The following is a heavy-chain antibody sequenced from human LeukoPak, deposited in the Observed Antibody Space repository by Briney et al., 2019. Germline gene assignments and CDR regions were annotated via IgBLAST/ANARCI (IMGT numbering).Heavy chain of an antibody. V-gene: IGHV4-59*01. J-gene: IGHJ4*02. CDR2: IYYSGST. Sequence: SETLSLTCTVPGGSISSYYWSWIRQPPGKGLEWIGYIYYSGSTNYNPSIKSRVTILLDQSKNEFALKLSSVTGADTAVYYCARGGGSRDGYNFDYWGQGTVVTVSS. CDR1: GGSISSYY. CDR3: ARGGGSRDGYNFDY. D-gene: IGHD5-24*01.